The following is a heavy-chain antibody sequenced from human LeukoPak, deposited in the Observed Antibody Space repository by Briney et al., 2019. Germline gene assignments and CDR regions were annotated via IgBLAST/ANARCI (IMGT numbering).Heavy chain of an antibody. D-gene: IGHD2-21*02. J-gene: IGHJ4*02. V-gene: IGHV4-34*01. CDR1: GGSFSGYY. CDR3: ARVHPCCGDCYGDYFDY. CDR2: INHSGST. Sequence: SETLSLTCAVYGGSFSGYYWSWIRQPPGKRREWIGEINHSGSTNYNPSLKSRVTISVDTSKNQISLKLSSVTAADTAVYYCARVHPCCGDCYGDYFDYWGQGTLVTVSS.